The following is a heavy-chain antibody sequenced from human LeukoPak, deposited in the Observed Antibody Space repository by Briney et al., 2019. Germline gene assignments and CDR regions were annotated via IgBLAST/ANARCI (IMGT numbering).Heavy chain of an antibody. Sequence: PGGSLRLSCAASGFTFSSYGMHWVRQAPGKGLEWVAVISYDGSNKYYADSVKGRFTISRDNSKNTLYLQMNSLRAEDTAVYYCARGRRGDYHGNNWFDPWGQGTLVTVSS. J-gene: IGHJ5*02. V-gene: IGHV3-30*03. CDR1: GFTFSSYG. D-gene: IGHD4-17*01. CDR2: ISYDGSNK. CDR3: ARGRRGDYHGNNWFDP.